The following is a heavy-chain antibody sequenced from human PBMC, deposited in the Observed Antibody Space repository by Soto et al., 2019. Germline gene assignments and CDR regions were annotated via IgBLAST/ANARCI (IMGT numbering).Heavy chain of an antibody. CDR2: LSSGSNYI. V-gene: IGHV3-21*01. Sequence: PGGSLRLSCAASGFTFSSDSMNWVRQAPGKGLEWVSTLSSGSNYIYYADSVKGRFIISRDNAKNSLYLQMNSLRAEDTAVYYCARDRIYGDYNGFDIWGQGTMVTVSS. J-gene: IGHJ3*02. CDR3: ARDRIYGDYNGFDI. D-gene: IGHD4-17*01. CDR1: GFTFSSDS.